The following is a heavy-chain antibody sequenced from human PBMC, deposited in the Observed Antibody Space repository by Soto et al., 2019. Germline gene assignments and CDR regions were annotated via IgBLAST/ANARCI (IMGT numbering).Heavy chain of an antibody. Sequence: GGSLRLSCAASGFTFSSYEMNWVRQAPGKGLEWVSYISSSGSTIYYADSVKGRFTISRDNAKNSLYLQMNSLRAEDTAVYYCASRSEAAMVSWGQGPLVTVSS. CDR2: ISSSGSTI. D-gene: IGHD5-18*01. CDR1: GFTFSSYE. CDR3: ASRSEAAMVS. V-gene: IGHV3-48*03. J-gene: IGHJ5*02.